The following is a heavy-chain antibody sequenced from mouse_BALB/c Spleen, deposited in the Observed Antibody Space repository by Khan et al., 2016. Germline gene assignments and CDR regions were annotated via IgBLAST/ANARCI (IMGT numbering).Heavy chain of an antibody. V-gene: IGHV3-2*02. CDR3: ALLRYY. J-gene: IGHJ2*01. CDR2: IGYSGIT. D-gene: IGHD1-1*01. Sequence: EVQLQESGPGLVKPSQSLSLTCTVTGYSITSDYAWNWIRQFPGNRLEWMGYIGYSGITSYNPSLKSRLSITRATSKNQFFLQLNSVTTEDTGTDYCALLRYYWGQGTTLTVSS. CDR1: GYSITSDYA.